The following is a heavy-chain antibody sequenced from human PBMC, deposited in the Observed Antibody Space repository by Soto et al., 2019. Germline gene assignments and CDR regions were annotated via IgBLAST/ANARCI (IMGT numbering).Heavy chain of an antibody. J-gene: IGHJ4*02. Sequence: SETLSLTCIVSGESISSSSYYWGWIRQPPGKGLEWIGSIYYSGRTYYNPSFKSRVTISIDTSKNQFSLKLSSVTATDTAVYYCARQRTTVVTQAYFDHWGQGALVTVST. D-gene: IGHD2-21*02. CDR2: IYYSGRT. CDR3: ARQRTTVVTQAYFDH. CDR1: GESISSSSYY. V-gene: IGHV4-39*01.